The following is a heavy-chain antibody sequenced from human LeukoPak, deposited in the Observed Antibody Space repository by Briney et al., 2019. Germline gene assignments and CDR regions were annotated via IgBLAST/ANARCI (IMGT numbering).Heavy chain of an antibody. Sequence: ASVKVSCKASGGIFSSYAISWVRQAPGQGLEWMGGIIPIFGTANYAQKFQGRVTITTDESTSTAYMELSSLRSEDTAVYYCASLSSSGSHSFDIWGQGTMVTVSS. J-gene: IGHJ3*02. CDR2: IIPIFGTA. CDR1: GGIFSSYA. V-gene: IGHV1-69*05. CDR3: ASLSSSGSHSFDI. D-gene: IGHD3-22*01.